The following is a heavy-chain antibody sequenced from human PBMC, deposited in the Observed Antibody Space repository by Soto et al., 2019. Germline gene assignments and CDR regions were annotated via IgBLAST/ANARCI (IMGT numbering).Heavy chain of an antibody. CDR1: GGSFSGFY. Sequence: SETLSLTCAAHGGSFSGFYWTWIRQPPGKGLEWIGEINHSGSSNYNPPLKSRVTMSLDTSRNQFSLSLNSVTAADTAVYYCARMVSPWYYELWVSATLVTVSS. J-gene: IGHJ2*01. CDR2: INHSGSS. D-gene: IGHD2-15*01. CDR3: ARMVSPWYYEL. V-gene: IGHV4-34*01.